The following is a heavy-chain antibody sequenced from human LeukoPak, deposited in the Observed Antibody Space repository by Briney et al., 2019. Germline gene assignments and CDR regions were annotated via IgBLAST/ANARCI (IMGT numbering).Heavy chain of an antibody. CDR3: AKDENGPHDN. CDR2: LSASGDTT. V-gene: IGHV3-23*01. J-gene: IGHJ4*02. D-gene: IGHD1-1*01. Sequence: HPGGSLRLSCAASGFPFSRYAMSWVRQAPGKGLEWVSALSASGDTTDYADSVKGRFTISRDNSKNTLYLRMSSLRAEDTAVYYCAKDENGPHDNWGQGTLVTVSS. CDR1: GFPFSRYA.